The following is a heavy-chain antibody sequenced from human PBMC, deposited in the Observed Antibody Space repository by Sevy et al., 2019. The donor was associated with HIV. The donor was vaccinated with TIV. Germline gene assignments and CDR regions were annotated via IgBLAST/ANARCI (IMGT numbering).Heavy chain of an antibody. Sequence: GGSLRLSCAASGFAFSSYAMSWVCQAPGKGLESVSAISGSGGSTYYADSVKGRFTISRDNSKNTLYLQMNSLRAEDTAVYYCAKTTGRGSGWYGGWFDPWGQGTLVTVSS. CDR2: ISGSGGST. CDR1: GFAFSSYA. D-gene: IGHD6-19*01. CDR3: AKTTGRGSGWYGGWFDP. V-gene: IGHV3-23*01. J-gene: IGHJ5*02.